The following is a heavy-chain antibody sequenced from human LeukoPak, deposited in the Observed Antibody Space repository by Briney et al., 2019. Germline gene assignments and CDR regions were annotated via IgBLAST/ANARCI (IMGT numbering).Heavy chain of an antibody. CDR1: GYTFTSYD. D-gene: IGHD3-10*01. V-gene: IGHV1-8*01. CDR3: ARGLTYGSGSYIYYYYGMDV. CDR2: MNPNSGNT. Sequence: ASVKVSCKASGYTFTSYDINWVRQATGQGLEWMGWMNPNSGNTGYAQKFQGRVTMTRNTSISTAYMELSSLRSEDTAVYYCARGLTYGSGSYIYYYYGMDVWGQGTTVTVCS. J-gene: IGHJ6*02.